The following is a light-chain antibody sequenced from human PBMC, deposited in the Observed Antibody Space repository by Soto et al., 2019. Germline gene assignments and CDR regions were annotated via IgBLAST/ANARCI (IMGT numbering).Light chain of an antibody. CDR2: AAS. J-gene: IGKJ1*01. CDR1: QGITRW. Sequence: DIQMPQAPSSVSASVGVRVTRTCLASQGITRWLAWYKQKPGKDSNPLIYAASSLQSGVPSRFRGSGSVTDFTLNISSLQPEDCGTYYCQQANIFQWTFGQGTKVEI. CDR3: QQANIFQWT. V-gene: IGKV1-12*01.